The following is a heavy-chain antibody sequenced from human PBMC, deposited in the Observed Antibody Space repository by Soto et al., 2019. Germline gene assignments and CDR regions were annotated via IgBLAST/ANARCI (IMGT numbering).Heavy chain of an antibody. J-gene: IGHJ3*02. CDR3: ARDPWGGAVDAFDI. D-gene: IGHD3-10*01. Sequence: GASVKVSCKASGYNFTTYAIHWVRQAPGQRLEWMGWINTGKGNTKYSQKFQGRVTITRDTSASTAYMDLSSLRSGDTAVYYCARDPWGGAVDAFDIWGQGTMVTVSS. CDR2: INTGKGNT. CDR1: GYNFTTYA. V-gene: IGHV1-3*04.